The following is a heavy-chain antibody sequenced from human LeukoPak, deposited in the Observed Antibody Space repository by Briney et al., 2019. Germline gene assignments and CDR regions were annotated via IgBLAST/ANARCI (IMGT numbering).Heavy chain of an antibody. CDR2: IDTSGST. J-gene: IGHJ4*02. CDR1: GGSFSSYY. CDR3: ATGDGYNSFDY. D-gene: IGHD5-24*01. Sequence: AETLSLTCTISGGSFSSYYWSWIRQPAGKGLEWIGRIDTSGSTNYNSSLKSRVTMSVDTSKNQVSLKLSSVTAADTAVYYCATGDGYNSFDYWGQGTLVTVSS. V-gene: IGHV4-4*07.